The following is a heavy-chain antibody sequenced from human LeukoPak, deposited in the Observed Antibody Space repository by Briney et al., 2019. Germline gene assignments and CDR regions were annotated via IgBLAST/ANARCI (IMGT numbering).Heavy chain of an antibody. D-gene: IGHD3-9*01. V-gene: IGHV1-2*02. CDR1: GYTFTGYY. CDR3: ARDREIPYYDILTGYPSYYYYMDV. J-gene: IGHJ6*03. Sequence: ASVKVSCKASGYTFTGYYMHWVRQAPGQGLEWMGWINPNSGGTNYAQKFQGRVTMTRDTSISTAYMELSRLRSDDTAVYYCARDREIPYYDILTGYPSYYYYMDVWGKGTTVTISS. CDR2: INPNSGGT.